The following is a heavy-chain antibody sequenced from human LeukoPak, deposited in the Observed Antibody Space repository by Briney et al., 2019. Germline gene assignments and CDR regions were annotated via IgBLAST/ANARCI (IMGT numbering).Heavy chain of an antibody. V-gene: IGHV4-34*01. Sequence: SETLSLTCAVYGGSFSGYYWSWIRQPPGKGLEWIGEINHSGSTNYNPSLKSRVTISVDTSKNQFSLKLSSVTAADTAVYYCAREAKDAMVRGFVKARHYYFDYWGQGTLVTVSS. J-gene: IGHJ4*02. CDR1: GGSFSGYY. D-gene: IGHD3-10*01. CDR2: INHSGST. CDR3: AREAKDAMVRGFVKARHYYFDY.